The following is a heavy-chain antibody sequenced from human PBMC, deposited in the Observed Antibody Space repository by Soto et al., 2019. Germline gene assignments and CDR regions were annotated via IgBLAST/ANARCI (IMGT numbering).Heavy chain of an antibody. D-gene: IGHD2-21*01. CDR3: AKDVLVSMEYETWWEY. CDR1: VCPFTKFV. V-gene: IGHV3-23*01. Sequence: XGSLRLSCASSVCPFTKFVMGWVRQSPGKGLEWVAVISGSGFTTDYADSVKGRFTISRDNSKNTLYLQMNSLRAEDTAVYFCAKDVLVSMEYETWWEYLGQGTQRIVS. CDR2: ISGSGFTT. J-gene: IGHJ4*02.